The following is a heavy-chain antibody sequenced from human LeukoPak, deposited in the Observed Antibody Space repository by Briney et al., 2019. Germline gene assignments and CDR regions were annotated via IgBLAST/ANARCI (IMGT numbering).Heavy chain of an antibody. D-gene: IGHD5-24*01. CDR2: INPNSGGT. CDR1: GYTFTGYY. J-gene: IGHJ4*02. Sequence: ASVKVSCKASGYTFTGYYMHWVRQAPGQGLEWMGWINPNSGGTNYAQKFQGGVTMTRDTSISTAYMELSRLRSDDTAVYYCASNLAWSKDGYHDYWGQGTLVTVSS. V-gene: IGHV1-2*02. CDR3: ASNLAWSKDGYHDY.